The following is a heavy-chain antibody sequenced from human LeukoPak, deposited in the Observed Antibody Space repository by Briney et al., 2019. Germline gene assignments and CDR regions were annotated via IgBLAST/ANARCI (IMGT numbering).Heavy chain of an antibody. CDR3: AKLYCSGGSCYYFDY. Sequence: GGSLRLSCAASGFTFSSYAMSWVRQAPGKGLEWVSAISGSGGSTYYADSVKGRFTISRDNSKNTLYLQMNSLRAEDTAVYYCAKLYCSGGSCYYFDYWGQGTLVTVPS. CDR1: GFTFSSYA. J-gene: IGHJ4*02. CDR2: ISGSGGST. D-gene: IGHD2-15*01. V-gene: IGHV3-23*01.